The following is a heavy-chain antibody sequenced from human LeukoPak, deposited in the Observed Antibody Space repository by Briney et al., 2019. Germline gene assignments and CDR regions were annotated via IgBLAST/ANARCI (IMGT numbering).Heavy chain of an antibody. V-gene: IGHV1-69*01. Sequence: HGASVKVSCKASGGTFSSYAISWVRQAPGQGLEWMGGIIPIFGTANYAQEFQGRVTITADESTSTAYMELSSLRSEDTAVYYCARGIAAAGMGEFDYWGQGTLVTISS. CDR2: IIPIFGTA. J-gene: IGHJ4*02. D-gene: IGHD6-13*01. CDR3: ARGIAAAGMGEFDY. CDR1: GGTFSSYA.